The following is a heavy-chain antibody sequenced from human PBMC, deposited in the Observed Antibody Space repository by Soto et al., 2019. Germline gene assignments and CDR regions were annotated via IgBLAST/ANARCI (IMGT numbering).Heavy chain of an antibody. CDR1: GGTFSSYA. J-gene: IGHJ6*02. Sequence: QVQLVQSGAEVKKPGSSVKVSCKASGGTFSSYAISWVRQAPGQGLEWMGGIIPIFGTANYAQKFQGRVTINADEYTSTAYMELSSLRSEDTAVYYCARAHIVVVTAIFYYYGMDVWGQGTTVTVSS. D-gene: IGHD2-21*02. V-gene: IGHV1-69*01. CDR2: IIPIFGTA. CDR3: ARAHIVVVTAIFYYYGMDV.